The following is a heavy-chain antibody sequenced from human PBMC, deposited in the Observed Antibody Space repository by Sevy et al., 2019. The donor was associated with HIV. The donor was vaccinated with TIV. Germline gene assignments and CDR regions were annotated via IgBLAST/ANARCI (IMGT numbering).Heavy chain of an antibody. J-gene: IGHJ4*02. CDR1: GFTFSSYD. V-gene: IGHV3-30*18. Sequence: GGSLRLSCAASGFTFSSYDMHWVRQAPGKGLEWVAVISYDGSNKYYADSVKGRFTISRDNSKNTLYLQMNSLRAEDTAVYYCAKDQLLWFGESYFDYWGQGTLVTVSS. D-gene: IGHD3-10*01. CDR3: AKDQLLWFGESYFDY. CDR2: ISYDGSNK.